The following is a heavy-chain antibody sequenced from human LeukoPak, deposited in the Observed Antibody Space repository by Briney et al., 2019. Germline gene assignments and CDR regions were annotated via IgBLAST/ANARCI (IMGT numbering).Heavy chain of an antibody. CDR1: GGSFSGYY. J-gene: IGHJ4*02. V-gene: IGHV4-34*01. Sequence: PSETLSLTCAVYGGSFSGYYWSWIRQPPGKGLEWIGEINHSGSTNYNPSLKSRVTISVDTSKNQFSLKLSSVTAADTAVYYCARGHYDSSGYYHLDYWGQGTLVTVSS. CDR3: ARGHYDSSGYYHLDY. D-gene: IGHD3-22*01. CDR2: INHSGST.